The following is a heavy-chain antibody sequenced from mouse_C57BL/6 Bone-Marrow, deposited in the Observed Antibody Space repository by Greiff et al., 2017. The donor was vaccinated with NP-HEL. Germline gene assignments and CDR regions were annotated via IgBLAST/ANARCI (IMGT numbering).Heavy chain of an antibody. CDR1: GYTFTSYG. CDR3: ARWGYGSSYGYFDY. V-gene: IGHV1-81*01. Sequence: QVTLKESGAELARPGASVKLSCKASGYTFTSYGISWVKQRTGQGLEWIGEIYPRSGNTYYNEKFKGKATLTADKSSSTAYMELRSLTSEDSAVYFCARWGYGSSYGYFDYWGQGTTLTVSS. D-gene: IGHD1-1*01. CDR2: IYPRSGNT. J-gene: IGHJ2*01.